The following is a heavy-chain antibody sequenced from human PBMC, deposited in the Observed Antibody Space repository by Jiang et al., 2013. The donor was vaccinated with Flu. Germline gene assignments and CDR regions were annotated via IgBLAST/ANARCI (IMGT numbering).Heavy chain of an antibody. CDR1: GGSFSGYY. CDR3: ARGTPAAPIGL. J-gene: IGHJ4*02. CDR2: INHSGST. D-gene: IGHD2-2*01. Sequence: LLKPSETLSLTCAVYGGSFSGYYWSWIRQPPGKGLEWIGEINHSGSTNYNPSLKSRVTISVDTSKNQFSLKLSSVTAADTAVYYCARGTPAAPIGLWGQGTLVTVSS. V-gene: IGHV4-34*01.